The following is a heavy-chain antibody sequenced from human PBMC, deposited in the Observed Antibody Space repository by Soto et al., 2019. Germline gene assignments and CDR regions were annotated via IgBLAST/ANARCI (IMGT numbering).Heavy chain of an antibody. D-gene: IGHD3-10*01. J-gene: IGHJ4*02. Sequence: ASVKVSCKASGYTFTSYNINWVRQAPGQGLEWVAGSTSNSGNSDYAQKFQGRLTVTRDTSISTAYMELSSLRSDDTAVYYCVLLRVFDHWDRGTLFSVAS. V-gene: IGHV1-8*01. CDR3: VLLRVFDH. CDR2: STSNSGNS. CDR1: GYTFTSYN.